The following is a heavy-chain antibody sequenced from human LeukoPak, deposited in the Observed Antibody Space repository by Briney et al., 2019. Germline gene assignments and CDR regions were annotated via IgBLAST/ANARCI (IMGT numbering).Heavy chain of an antibody. Sequence: QPGGSLRLSCVASRITFRHHAMNWVRQAPGKGLEWVSAISGSGGSTYYADSVKGRFTISRDNSKNTLYLQMNSLRAEDTAVYYCAKDPHSSSEDYWGQGTLVTVSS. CDR1: RITFRHHA. CDR2: ISGSGGST. J-gene: IGHJ4*02. D-gene: IGHD6-6*01. CDR3: AKDPHSSSEDY. V-gene: IGHV3-23*01.